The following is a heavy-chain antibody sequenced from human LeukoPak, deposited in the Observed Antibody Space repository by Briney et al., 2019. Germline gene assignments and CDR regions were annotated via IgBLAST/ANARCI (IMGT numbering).Heavy chain of an antibody. D-gene: IGHD3-10*01. V-gene: IGHV1-2*02. J-gene: IGHJ6*03. CDR1: GYTFTGYY. Sequence: ASVKVSCKASGYTFTGYYMHWVRQAPGQGLEWMGWINPNSGGTNYAQKFQGRVTMTRDTSISTAYMELSRLRSDDTAVYYCARSGYGSGYYYYYYMDVWGKGTTVTISS. CDR2: INPNSGGT. CDR3: ARSGYGSGYYYYYYMDV.